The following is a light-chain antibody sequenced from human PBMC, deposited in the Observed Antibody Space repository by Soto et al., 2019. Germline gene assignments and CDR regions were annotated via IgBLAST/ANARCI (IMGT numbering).Light chain of an antibody. CDR1: QGISSY. Sequence: AIRMTQSPSSLSASTGDRVTITCRASQGISSYLAWYQQKPGKAPKLLIYAASTLQSGVPSRFSGSGSGTDFTLTISCLQSADFATYYCQQYYSYLLTFGQGTKLEIK. CDR2: AAS. CDR3: QQYYSYLLT. V-gene: IGKV1-8*01. J-gene: IGKJ2*01.